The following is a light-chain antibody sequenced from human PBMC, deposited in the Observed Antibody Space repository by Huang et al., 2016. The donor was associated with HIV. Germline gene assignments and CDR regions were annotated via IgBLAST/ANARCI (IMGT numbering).Light chain of an antibody. CDR2: GAS. V-gene: IGKV1-39*01. CDR3: QQSGT. CDR1: QSISRH. Sequence: EIQMTQSPSSLSASVGDRVNITCRASQSISRHLSWYQQKPGKAPKVLIYGASSLKSGVPSRFSGSGCGTDFTLTINGLQPEDFATYYCQQSGTFGQGTKVEIK. J-gene: IGKJ1*01.